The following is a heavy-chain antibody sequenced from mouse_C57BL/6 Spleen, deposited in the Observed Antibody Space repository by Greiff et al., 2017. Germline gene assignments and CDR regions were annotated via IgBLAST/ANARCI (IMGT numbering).Heavy chain of an antibody. D-gene: IGHD2-3*01. V-gene: IGHV2-2*01. Sequence: VQLQQSGPGLVQPSQSLSITCTVSGFSLTSYGVHWVRQSPGKGLEWLGVIWSGGSTDYNAAFISRLSISKDNSKSQVFFKMNRLQADDTVIYYCARDGYYPYYAMDYWGQGASVTVSS. J-gene: IGHJ4*01. CDR2: IWSGGST. CDR3: ARDGYYPYYAMDY. CDR1: GFSLTSYG.